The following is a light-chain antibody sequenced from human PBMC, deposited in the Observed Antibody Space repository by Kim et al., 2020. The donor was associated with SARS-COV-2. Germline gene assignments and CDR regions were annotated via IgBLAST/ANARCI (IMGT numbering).Light chain of an antibody. Sequence: DIQMTQSPSFLSASVGDRVTITCRASQAISRYIAWYQKKPGKAPELLIYATSALQSGVPSRFSGSGSGTEFTLTISSLQPEDFATYYCQQLNSYLWTFGQGTKVDIK. V-gene: IGKV1-9*01. J-gene: IGKJ1*01. CDR2: ATS. CDR1: QAISRY. CDR3: QQLNSYLWT.